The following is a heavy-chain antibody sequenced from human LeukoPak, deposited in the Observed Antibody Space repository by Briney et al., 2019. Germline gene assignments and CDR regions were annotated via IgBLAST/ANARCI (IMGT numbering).Heavy chain of an antibody. CDR1: GYSFSTYG. J-gene: IGHJ4*02. D-gene: IGHD3-10*01. Sequence: GGSLRLSCAESGYSFSTYGMHWVRQAPGKGLDWVSFMAYDGNETNYADSVRGRFTISRDNSKSTLYLQMNTLRPEDTAVYYCTQDQGGSGNPGNWGQGTLVTVSS. V-gene: IGHV3-30*02. CDR3: TQDQGGSGNPGN. CDR2: MAYDGNET.